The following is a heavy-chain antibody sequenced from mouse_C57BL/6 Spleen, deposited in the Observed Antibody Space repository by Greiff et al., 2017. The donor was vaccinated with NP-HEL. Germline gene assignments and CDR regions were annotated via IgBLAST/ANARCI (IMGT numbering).Heavy chain of an antibody. CDR1: GYSITSGYY. J-gene: IGHJ4*01. CDR3: ARGNYYGSSYDYAMDY. V-gene: IGHV3-6*01. D-gene: IGHD1-1*01. CDR2: ISYDGSN. Sequence: ESGPGLVKPSQSLSLTCSVTGYSITSGYYWNWIRQFPGNKLEWMGYISYDGSNNYNPSLKNRISITRDTSKNQFFLKLNSVTTEDTATYYCARGNYYGSSYDYAMDYWGQGTSVTVSS.